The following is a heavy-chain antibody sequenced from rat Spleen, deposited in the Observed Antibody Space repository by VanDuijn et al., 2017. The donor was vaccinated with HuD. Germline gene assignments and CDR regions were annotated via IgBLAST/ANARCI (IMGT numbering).Heavy chain of an antibody. Sequence: EVQLQESGPGLVKPSQSLSLTCSVTGFSITSAYRWNWIRKFPGHKLVWMGYINSAGSTTYNPSLRSRISITRDTSNNQFFRQVNSVTADDTSTYYWAGSEGVHSNLPFSSWSQGTLVTVSS. CDR2: INSAGST. J-gene: IGHJ3*01. CDR3: AGSEGVHSNLPFSS. CDR1: GFSITSAYR. V-gene: IGHV3-3*01. D-gene: IGHD1-11*01.